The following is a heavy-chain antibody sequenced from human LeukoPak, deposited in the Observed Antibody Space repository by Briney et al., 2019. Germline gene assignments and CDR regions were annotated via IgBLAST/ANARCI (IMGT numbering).Heavy chain of an antibody. J-gene: IGHJ4*02. V-gene: IGHV1-24*01. CDR1: GYTLTELP. CDR3: ATAVYYDSSGYGDY. CDR2: FDPEDGET. D-gene: IGHD3-22*01. Sequence: ASVKVSCKVSGYTLTELPMHWVRRAPGKGLEWMGGFDPEDGETIYAQKFQGRVTMTEDTSTDTAYMELSSLRSEDTAVYYCATAVYYDSSGYGDYWGQGTLVTVSS.